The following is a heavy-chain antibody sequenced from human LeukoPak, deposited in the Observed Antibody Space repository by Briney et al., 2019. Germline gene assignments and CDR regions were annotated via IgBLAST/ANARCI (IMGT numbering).Heavy chain of an antibody. CDR2: IKQDGSEK. V-gene: IGHV3-7*01. D-gene: IGHD6-25*01. Sequence: PGGSLRLSCAASGFTFRSYWMTWVRQAPGKGLEWVANIKQDGSEKYCVDSVKGRFTISRDSAKNSLYLQMNSLRAEDTAVYYCARDSGIAPAGYFHSYGMDVWGQGTTVTVSS. J-gene: IGHJ6*02. CDR3: ARDSGIAPAGYFHSYGMDV. CDR1: GFTFRSYW.